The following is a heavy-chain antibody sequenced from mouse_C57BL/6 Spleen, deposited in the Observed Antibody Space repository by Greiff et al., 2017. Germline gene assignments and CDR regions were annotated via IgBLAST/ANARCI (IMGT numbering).Heavy chain of an antibody. J-gene: IGHJ4*01. CDR3: ARSGYYSNNYYAMDY. D-gene: IGHD2-5*01. CDR1: GYSFTDYN. Sequence: VQLKESGPELVKPGASVKISCKASGYSFTDYNMNWVKQSNGKSLEWIGVINPNYGTTSYNQKFKGKATLTVDQSSSTACMQLNSLTSEDSAVYYCARSGYYSNNYYAMDYWGQGTSVTVSS. V-gene: IGHV1-39*01. CDR2: INPNYGTT.